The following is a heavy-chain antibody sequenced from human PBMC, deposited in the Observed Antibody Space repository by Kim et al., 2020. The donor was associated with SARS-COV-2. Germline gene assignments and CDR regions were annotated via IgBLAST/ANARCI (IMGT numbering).Heavy chain of an antibody. CDR3: ARDQSRAGPTTRYQ. CDR1: EFSFSTSW. CDR2: IDTRGTNT. Sequence: GGSLRLSCVASEFSFSTSWMHWFRQTPGKGLMWVSRIDTRGTNTIYADSVKGRFTISRDNTKNTLYLQMNSLRAEDSAVYYCARDQSRAGPTTRYQWGQG. J-gene: IGHJ1*01. V-gene: IGHV3-74*01. D-gene: IGHD1-1*01.